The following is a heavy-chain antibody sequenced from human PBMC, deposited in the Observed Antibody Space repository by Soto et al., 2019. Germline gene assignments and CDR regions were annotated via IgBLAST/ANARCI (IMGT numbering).Heavy chain of an antibody. V-gene: IGHV4-59*08. D-gene: IGHD1-26*01. Sequence: SETVSLTCTVSGGSIPNYYCSWFRQPPGKGLEWIGYISYGGYGVYNPSLEGRVTISIDTSKTQFSLKLTSVTAADTAVYFCARRVGPTGLSNWFDPWGQGTLVTVSS. CDR2: ISYGGYG. CDR3: ARRVGPTGLSNWFDP. CDR1: GGSIPNYY. J-gene: IGHJ5*02.